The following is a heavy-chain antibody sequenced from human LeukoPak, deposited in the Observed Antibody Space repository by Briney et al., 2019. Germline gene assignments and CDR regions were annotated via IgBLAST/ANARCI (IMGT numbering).Heavy chain of an antibody. Sequence: SETLSLTCAVYGGSFSGYYWSWIRQPPGKGLEWIGEINHSGSTSYNPSLKSRVTISVDTSKNQFSLKLSSVTAADTAVYYCARIFPHYGSGSYYQDYWGQGTLVTVSS. CDR3: ARIFPHYGSGSYYQDY. D-gene: IGHD3-10*01. CDR2: INHSGST. V-gene: IGHV4-34*01. J-gene: IGHJ4*02. CDR1: GGSFSGYY.